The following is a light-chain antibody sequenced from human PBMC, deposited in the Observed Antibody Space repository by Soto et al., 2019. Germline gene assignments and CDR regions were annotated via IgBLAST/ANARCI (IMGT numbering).Light chain of an antibody. V-gene: IGKV1-5*01. CDR3: QQYSSYSGT. J-gene: IGKJ1*01. CDR1: QSISSW. CDR2: DAS. Sequence: DIQMTQSPSTLSASVGDRVTITCRASQSISSWLAWYKQKPGKAPKLLIYDASSLESGVPSRFSGSGSGTEFTLTIRRLQPDDFATYYCQQYSSYSGTFGQWTKVEI.